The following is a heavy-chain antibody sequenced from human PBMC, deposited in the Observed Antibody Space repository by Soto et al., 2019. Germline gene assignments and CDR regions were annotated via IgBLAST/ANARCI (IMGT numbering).Heavy chain of an antibody. CDR3: ALITVTTGYFYGLDV. Sequence: GGSLRLSCSASGFTFSSYHIKWVRQAPGKGLEWVSSISSSGAYEYYADSVKGRFTISRDNAKNSLYLQMNSLRAEDTAVYYCALITVTTGYFYGLDVWGQGTTVTVSS. V-gene: IGHV3-21*01. J-gene: IGHJ6*02. CDR1: GFTFSSYH. CDR2: ISSSGAYE. D-gene: IGHD4-4*01.